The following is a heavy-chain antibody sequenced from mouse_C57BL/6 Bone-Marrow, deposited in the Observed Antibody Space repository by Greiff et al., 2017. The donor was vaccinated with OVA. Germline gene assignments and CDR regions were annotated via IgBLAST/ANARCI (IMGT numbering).Heavy chain of an antibody. CDR2: ISNGGGST. V-gene: IGHV5-12*01. Sequence: DVKLVESGGGLVQPGGSLKLSCAASGFTFSDYYMYWVRQTPEKRLEWVAYISNGGGSTYYPDTVKGRFTISRDNAKNTLYLQMSRLKSEDTAMFYCSRHAPYPFAYRGQGTFVTVSA. CDR1: GFTFSDYY. CDR3: SRHAPYPFAY. J-gene: IGHJ3*01.